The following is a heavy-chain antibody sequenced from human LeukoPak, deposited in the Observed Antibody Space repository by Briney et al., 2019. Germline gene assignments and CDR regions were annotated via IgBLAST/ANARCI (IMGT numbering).Heavy chain of an antibody. V-gene: IGHV5-51*01. CDR3: ARQEYCSGGGCYTWFDP. CDR1: GYRFTNYW. Sequence: GESLKISCKGSGYRFTNYWIGWVRQMPGKGLEWMGIIYPADSDIRYSPSFQGQVTISADKSISTAYLQWSSLKASDTAIYYCARQEYCSGGGCYTWFDPWGQGTLVTVSS. D-gene: IGHD2-15*01. J-gene: IGHJ5*02. CDR2: IYPADSDI.